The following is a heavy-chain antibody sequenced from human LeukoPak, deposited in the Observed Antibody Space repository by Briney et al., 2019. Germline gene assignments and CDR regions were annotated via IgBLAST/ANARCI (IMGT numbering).Heavy chain of an antibody. J-gene: IGHJ3*02. CDR2: ISSSSSYI. D-gene: IGHD6-19*01. Sequence: GGSLRLSCAASGFTFSSYSMNWVRQAPGKGLEWVSSISSSSSYIYYADSVKGRFTISRDNAKNSLYLQMNSLRAEDTAVYYCARPQTVAATGGAFDIWGQGTMVTVSS. V-gene: IGHV3-21*01. CDR3: ARPQTVAATGGAFDI. CDR1: GFTFSSYS.